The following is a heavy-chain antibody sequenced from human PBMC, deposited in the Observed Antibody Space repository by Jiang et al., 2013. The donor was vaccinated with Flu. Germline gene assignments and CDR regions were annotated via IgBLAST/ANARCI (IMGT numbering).Heavy chain of an antibody. V-gene: IGHV6-1*01. CDR1: GDSVSSNSAA. J-gene: IGHJ4*02. Sequence: SQTLSLTCAISGDSVSSNSAAWNWIRQSPSRGLEWLGRTYYRSKWYNDYAVSVKSRITINPDTSKNQFSLQLNSVTPEDTAVYYCAREGGGLGEEYYYDSSGYYYIDYWGQGTLVTVSS. CDR3: AREGGGLGEEYYYDSSGYYYIDY. CDR2: TYYRSKWYN. D-gene: IGHD3-22*01.